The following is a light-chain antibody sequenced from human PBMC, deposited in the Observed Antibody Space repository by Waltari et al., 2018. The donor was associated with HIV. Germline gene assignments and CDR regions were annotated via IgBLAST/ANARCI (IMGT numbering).Light chain of an antibody. CDR2: EDT. V-gene: IGLV6-57*01. J-gene: IGLJ2*01. CDR1: SGTIDSTD. Sequence: NFMLPQPHSVSVSPRKTVTISSPRSSGTIDSTDVHWYHQRPGSSHTLVIYEDTQKPSGVPDRFSGSIDSSSNSASLIISGLKTEDEADYYCQSYESTNQGMVFGGGTKLTVL. CDR3: QSYESTNQGMV.